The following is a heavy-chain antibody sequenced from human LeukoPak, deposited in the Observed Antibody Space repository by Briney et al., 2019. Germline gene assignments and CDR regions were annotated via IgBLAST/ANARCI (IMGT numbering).Heavy chain of an antibody. Sequence: GASVKVSCKPSGYTFTNYGLSWVRQAPGQGLEWMGWISAYNGNTNYAQKLQGRVTMTTDTSTSTAYMELRSLRSDDTAVYYCAREGYFGSGIDYYYGMDVWGQGTKVTVSS. CDR1: GYTFTNYG. D-gene: IGHD3-10*01. CDR2: ISAYNGNT. CDR3: AREGYFGSGIDYYYGMDV. J-gene: IGHJ6*02. V-gene: IGHV1-18*01.